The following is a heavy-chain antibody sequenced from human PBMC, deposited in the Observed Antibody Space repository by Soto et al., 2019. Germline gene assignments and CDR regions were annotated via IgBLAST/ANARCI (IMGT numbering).Heavy chain of an antibody. J-gene: IGHJ5*02. CDR1: GYTFTSYY. Sequence: ASVKVSCKASGYTFTSYYMHWVRQAPGQGLEWMGIINPSGGSTSYAQKFQGRVTMTRDTSTSTVYMELSSLRSEDTAVYYCARDRTLNVPLERFNCFEPWGQGTLLTVS. CDR2: INPSGGST. D-gene: IGHD1-1*01. V-gene: IGHV1-46*01. CDR3: ARDRTLNVPLERFNCFEP.